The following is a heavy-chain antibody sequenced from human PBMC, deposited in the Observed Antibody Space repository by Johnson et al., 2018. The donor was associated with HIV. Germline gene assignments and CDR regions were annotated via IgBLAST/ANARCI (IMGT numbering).Heavy chain of an antibody. Sequence: QVQLVESGGGVVQPGGSLRLSCAASGFTFSSYGMHWVRQAPGKGLEWVAFIRYDGSNTYYADSVKGRFTISRDNSKNTLYLQMNSLRAEDTAVYYCAKGGQEYYNFWSGLNAFDIWGQGTMVTVSS. CDR3: AKGGQEYYNFWSGLNAFDI. CDR1: GFTFSSYG. D-gene: IGHD3-3*01. J-gene: IGHJ3*02. CDR2: IRYDGSNT. V-gene: IGHV3-30*02.